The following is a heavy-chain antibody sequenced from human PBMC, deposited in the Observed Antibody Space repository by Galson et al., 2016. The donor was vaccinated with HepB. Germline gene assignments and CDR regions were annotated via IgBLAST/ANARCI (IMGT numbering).Heavy chain of an antibody. CDR1: GGTFSNYA. V-gene: IGHV1-69*01. CDR2: IIPIFSTS. D-gene: IGHD3-3*01. Sequence: SGGTFSNYAISWVRQAPGPGLKWMGVIIPIFSTSNYAHKFQGRVTITADESTSTAHMELSSLRSEDTAMYYCVRAREVYYDFWLDYWGQGTLVTVSS. J-gene: IGHJ4*02. CDR3: VRAREVYYDFWLDY.